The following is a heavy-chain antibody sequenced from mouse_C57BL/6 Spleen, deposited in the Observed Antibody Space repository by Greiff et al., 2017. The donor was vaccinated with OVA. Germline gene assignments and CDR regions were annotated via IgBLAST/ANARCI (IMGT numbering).Heavy chain of an antibody. J-gene: IGHJ2*01. D-gene: IGHD1-1*01. Sequence: VQLQQSGAELVKPGASVKISCKASGYAFSSYWMNWVKQRPGKGLEWIGQIYPGDGDTNYNGKFKGKATLTAEKSTSTAYMQLSSLTSEYSAVYLCARVITTVSYYFDDWGQGTTLTVSS. CDR2: IYPGDGDT. CDR3: ARVITTVSYYFDD. CDR1: GYAFSSYW. V-gene: IGHV1-80*01.